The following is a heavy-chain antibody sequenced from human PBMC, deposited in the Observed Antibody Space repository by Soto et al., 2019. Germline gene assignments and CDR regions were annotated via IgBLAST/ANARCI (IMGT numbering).Heavy chain of an antibody. J-gene: IGHJ5*02. CDR2: IYHSGST. V-gene: IGHV4-30-2*01. D-gene: IGHD4-17*01. CDR1: GGSISSGGYS. Sequence: QLQLQESGSGLVKPSQTLSLTCAVSGGSISSGGYSWSWIRQPPGKGLEWIGYIYHSGSTYYNPSLKSRVTISVDRSKNQFSLKLSSVTAADTAVYYCAGGLDYGDYGGWFDPWGQGTLVTVSS. CDR3: AGGLDYGDYGGWFDP.